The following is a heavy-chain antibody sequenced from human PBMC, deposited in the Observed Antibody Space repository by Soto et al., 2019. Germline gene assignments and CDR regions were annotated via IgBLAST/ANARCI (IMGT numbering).Heavy chain of an antibody. V-gene: IGHV3-30*18. CDR2: ISYDGSNK. CDR3: AKSEGGGPDFWSGYLYYYGMDV. J-gene: IGHJ6*02. Sequence: GGSLRLSCAASGFTFSSYGMHWVRQAPGKGLEWVAVISYDGSNKYYADSVKGRFTISRDNSKNTLYLQMNSLRAEDTAVYYCAKSEGGGPDFWSGYLYYYGMDVWGQGTTVTVSS. CDR1: GFTFSSYG. D-gene: IGHD3-3*01.